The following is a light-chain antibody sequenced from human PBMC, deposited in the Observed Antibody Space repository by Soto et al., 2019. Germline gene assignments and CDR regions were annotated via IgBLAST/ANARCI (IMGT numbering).Light chain of an antibody. J-gene: IGLJ1*01. CDR3: SSYAGINNLV. V-gene: IGLV2-8*01. CDR2: AVS. CDR1: SSDVGGYNY. Sequence: QSALTQPPSAPGSLGQSVTISCTGTSSDVGGYNYVSWYQQHPGKAPKLMIYAVSKRSSEVPDRFSGSKSGNTASLTVSGLQAEDEADYYCSSYAGINNLVFGTGTKVT.